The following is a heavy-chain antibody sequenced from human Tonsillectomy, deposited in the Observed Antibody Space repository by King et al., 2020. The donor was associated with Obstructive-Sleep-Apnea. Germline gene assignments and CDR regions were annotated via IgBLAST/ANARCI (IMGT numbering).Heavy chain of an antibody. CDR3: AREGVQGVPGRDAFDI. J-gene: IGHJ3*02. Sequence: VQLQESGPGLVKPSETLSLTCTVSGGSISSYYWSWIRQPPGKGLEWIGYIYYSGSTNYNPSLKSRVTISVDTSKNQFSLKLSSVTAADTAVYYCAREGVQGVPGRDAFDIWGQGTMVTVSS. D-gene: IGHD3-10*01. CDR2: IYYSGST. V-gene: IGHV4-59*01. CDR1: GGSISSYY.